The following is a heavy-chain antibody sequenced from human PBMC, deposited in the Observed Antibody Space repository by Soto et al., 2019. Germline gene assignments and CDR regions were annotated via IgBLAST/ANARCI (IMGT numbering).Heavy chain of an antibody. Sequence: SETLSLTCAVYGGSFSGYYWSWIRQPPGKGLEWIGEINHSGSTNYNPSLKSRVTISVDTSKNQFSLKLSSVTAADTAVYYCARVRILTGSSGMDVWGQGTTVTVSS. J-gene: IGHJ6*02. D-gene: IGHD3-9*01. CDR2: INHSGST. V-gene: IGHV4-34*01. CDR3: ARVRILTGSSGMDV. CDR1: GGSFSGYY.